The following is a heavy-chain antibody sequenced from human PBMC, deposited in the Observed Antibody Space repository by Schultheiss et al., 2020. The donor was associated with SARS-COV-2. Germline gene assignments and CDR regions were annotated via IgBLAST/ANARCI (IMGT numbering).Heavy chain of an antibody. CDR3: ARGRLGSSCYYYNGMDV. CDR2: IYYSGCT. CDR1: GGSISSGGYY. Sequence: SETLSLTCTVSGGSISSGGYYWSWIRQHPGKGLEWIGYIYYSGCTYYNPSLKSRVTISVDTSKNQFSLKLSSVTAADTAVYYCARGRLGSSCYYYNGMDVWGQGTPVTVSS. D-gene: IGHD6-13*01. J-gene: IGHJ6*02. V-gene: IGHV4-31*03.